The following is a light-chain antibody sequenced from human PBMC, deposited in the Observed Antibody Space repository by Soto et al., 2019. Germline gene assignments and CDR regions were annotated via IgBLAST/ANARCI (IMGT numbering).Light chain of an antibody. Sequence: QSALTQPASVSGSPGQSITISCTGTSSDVGGYNYVSWYQQHPGKAPKLMIYDVSNRPSGVSNRFSGSKSGNTASLTISGLQAEDEADYYCSSYTSSSTPSYACGTGTKVTVL. CDR3: SSYTSSSTPSYA. J-gene: IGLJ1*01. CDR1: SSDVGGYNY. CDR2: DVS. V-gene: IGLV2-14*01.